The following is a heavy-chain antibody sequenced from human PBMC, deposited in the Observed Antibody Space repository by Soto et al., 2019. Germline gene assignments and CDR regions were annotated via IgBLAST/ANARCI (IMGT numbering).Heavy chain of an antibody. V-gene: IGHV3-33*01. CDR3: ARDGFDILTGYYYYYYYMDV. CDR1: GFTFSSYG. D-gene: IGHD3-9*01. J-gene: IGHJ6*03. Sequence: QVQLVESGGGVVQPGRSLRLSCAASGFTFSSYGMHWVRQAPGKGLEWVAVIWYDGSNKYYADSAKGRFTISRDNSKNTLYLQMNSLRAEDTAVYYCARDGFDILTGYYYYYYYMDVWGKGTTVTVSS. CDR2: IWYDGSNK.